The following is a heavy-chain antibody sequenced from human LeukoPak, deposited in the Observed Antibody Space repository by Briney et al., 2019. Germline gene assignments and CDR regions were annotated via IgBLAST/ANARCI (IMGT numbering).Heavy chain of an antibody. V-gene: IGHV4-39*07. CDR3: ARVITQLATVYFQH. CDR2: IYYSGST. J-gene: IGHJ1*01. D-gene: IGHD6-13*01. Sequence: SETLSLTCTVSGGSISSSSYYWGWIRQPPGKGLEWIGSIYYSGSTYYNPSLKSRVTISVDTSKNQFSLKLSSVTAADTAVYYCARVITQLATVYFQHWGQGTLVTVSS. CDR1: GGSISSSSYY.